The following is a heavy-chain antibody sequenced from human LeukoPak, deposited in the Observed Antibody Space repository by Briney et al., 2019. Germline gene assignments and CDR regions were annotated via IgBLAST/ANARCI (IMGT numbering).Heavy chain of an antibody. CDR3: ARGKYGSGSRRQLGATNYYMDV. J-gene: IGHJ6*03. CDR2: INPNSGDT. D-gene: IGHD3-10*01. V-gene: IGHV1-2*02. CDR1: GYSFTSYG. Sequence: ASVKVSCKASGYSFTSYGISWVRQAPGQGLEWMGWINPNSGDTNFAQKFQGRVTMTRDTSISTAYLELSRLRSDDTAVYYCARGKYGSGSRRQLGATNYYMDVWGKGTTVTISS.